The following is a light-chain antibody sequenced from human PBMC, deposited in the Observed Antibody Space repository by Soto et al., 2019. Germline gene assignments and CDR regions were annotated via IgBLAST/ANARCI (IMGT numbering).Light chain of an antibody. J-gene: IGKJ2*01. V-gene: IGKV3-15*01. CDR3: QQYDDWPPMYT. CDR2: AAS. Sequence: EIVVTQSPATLSVSPGERATLSCRASQSVSSNLAWYQQKPGRAPRLLIYAASTRATGVPARFSGSGSGTEFTLTISSLQSEDCAVYYCQQYDDWPPMYTVGQGTRWIS. CDR1: QSVSSN.